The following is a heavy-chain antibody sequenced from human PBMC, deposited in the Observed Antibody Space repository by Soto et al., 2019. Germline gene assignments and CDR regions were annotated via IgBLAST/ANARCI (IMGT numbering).Heavy chain of an antibody. CDR2: IYNDGGA. CDR3: ARAYSSSWYPTLDY. J-gene: IGHJ4*02. V-gene: IGHV3-66*01. D-gene: IGHD6-13*01. CDR1: GFTVSSNY. Sequence: PGGSLRLSCAASGFTVSSNYMTWVRQAPGRGLEWVSVIYNDGGAYYADSVKGRFTISRDNSNNMLYLQMNSLRAEDTAVYFCARAYSSSWYPTLDYWGQGTLVTVSS.